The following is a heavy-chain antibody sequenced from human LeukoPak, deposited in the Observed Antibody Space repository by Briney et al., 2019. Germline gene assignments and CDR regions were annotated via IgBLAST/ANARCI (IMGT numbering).Heavy chain of an antibody. CDR2: INHSGST. D-gene: IGHD1-26*01. V-gene: IGHV4-34*01. Sequence: SETLSLTCAVYGGSFSGYYWSWIRQPPGKGLEWIGEINHSGSTNYNPSLKSRVTISVDTSKNQFSLKLSSVTAADTAVYYCARERGWELGPIDYWGQGTLVTVSS. CDR3: ARERGWELGPIDY. J-gene: IGHJ4*02. CDR1: GGSFSGYY.